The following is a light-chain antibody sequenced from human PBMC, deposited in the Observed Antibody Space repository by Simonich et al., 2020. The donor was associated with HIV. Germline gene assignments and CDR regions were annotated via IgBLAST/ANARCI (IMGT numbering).Light chain of an antibody. CDR2: WAS. V-gene: IGKV4-1*01. CDR1: QSVLYSSNNKNY. Sequence: DIVMTQSPDSLAVSLGERATINCKSSQSVLYSSNNKNYLAWYQQKPGQPPKLLIYWASTRESGVPDRFSASVSGTDFTLTISSLQAEDVAIYYCQQYYSTPDTFGQGTKLEIK. J-gene: IGKJ2*01. CDR3: QQYYSTPDT.